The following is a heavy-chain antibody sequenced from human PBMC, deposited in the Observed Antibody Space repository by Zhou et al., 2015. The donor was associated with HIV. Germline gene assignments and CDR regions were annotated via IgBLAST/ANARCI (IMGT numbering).Heavy chain of an antibody. CDR1: GGTFSSYA. CDR2: IVPTLETT. D-gene: IGHD2/OR15-2a*01. V-gene: IGHV1-69*01. CDR3: AREHSPSFDFKTRFFDL. Sequence: QVQLVQSGAEVKKPGSSVKVSCKASGGTFSSYAISWVRQAPGQGLEWMGAIVPTLETTNYAPKFQGRLIITADESTSTAYMELTGLRPEDTSIYFCAREHSPSFDFKTRFFDLWGRGTWSLSPQ. J-gene: IGHJ2*01.